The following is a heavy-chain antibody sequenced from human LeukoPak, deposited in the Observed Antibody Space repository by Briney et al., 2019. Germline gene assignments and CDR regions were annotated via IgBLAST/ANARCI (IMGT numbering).Heavy chain of an antibody. CDR2: ISSSSSYI. CDR3: ARGARVAGTSAYFDY. J-gene: IGHJ4*02. V-gene: IGHV3-21*01. Sequence: GGSLRLSCAASGFTFSSYSMNWVRQAPGKGLEWVSSISSSSSYIYYADSVKGRFTISRDNAKNSLYLQMNSLRAEDTAVYYCARGARVAGTSAYFDYRGQGTLVTVSS. CDR1: GFTFSSYS. D-gene: IGHD6-19*01.